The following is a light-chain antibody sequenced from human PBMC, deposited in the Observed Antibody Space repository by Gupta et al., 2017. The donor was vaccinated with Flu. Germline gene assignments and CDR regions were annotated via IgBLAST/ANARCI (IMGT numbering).Light chain of an antibody. J-gene: IGLJ3*02. CDR1: SSNIGQNY. CDR3: VTWDSDRNAGV. CDR2: ENN. Sequence: SGASSNIGQNYFSWHRQPPATAPKPLIYENNKRASGIPDRISASKSGSSATVATTGLQAGDEGDYYCVTWDSDRNAGVFGGGTRLTVL. V-gene: IGLV1-51*01.